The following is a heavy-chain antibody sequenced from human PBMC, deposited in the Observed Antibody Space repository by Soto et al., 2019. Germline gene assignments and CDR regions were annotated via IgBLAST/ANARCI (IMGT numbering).Heavy chain of an antibody. J-gene: IGHJ4*02. CDR2: IYWNDDK. CDR1: GFSLSTSGVG. CDR3: AHRTYYYDSSGYYSY. D-gene: IGHD3-22*01. Sequence: QITLKESGPTLVKPTQTLTLTCTFSGFSLSTSGVGVGWIRQPPGKALEWLALIYWNDDKRYSPSLKSRLTITKDTSKNQVVLTMTNMDPVDTATYYCAHRTYYYDSSGYYSYWGQGTLVTVSS. V-gene: IGHV2-5*01.